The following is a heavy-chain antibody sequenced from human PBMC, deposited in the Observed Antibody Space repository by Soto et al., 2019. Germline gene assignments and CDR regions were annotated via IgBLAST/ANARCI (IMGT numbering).Heavy chain of an antibody. V-gene: IGHV1-24*01. Sequence: QVQLTQSGAEVKKPGASVKVSCKVSGDTLSKLSMHWVRQGPGKGLEWVGGFDPEDEATLYAQNLQGRVTMTEDTSTDTAYLDLRGLRSDDTAVYYCAAGRYRGAASASRFEFWGQGTLDTVSS. CDR1: GDTLSKLS. CDR2: FDPEDEAT. CDR3: AAGRYRGAASASRFEF. D-gene: IGHD3-10*01. J-gene: IGHJ4*02.